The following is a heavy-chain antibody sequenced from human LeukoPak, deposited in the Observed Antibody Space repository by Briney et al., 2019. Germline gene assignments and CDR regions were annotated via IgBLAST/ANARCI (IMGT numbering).Heavy chain of an antibody. D-gene: IGHD3-3*01. Sequence: GGSLRLSCAASGFTFSSYWMPWVRHAPGKGLVWVSRINSDGSSTSYADSVKGRFTISRDNAKNTLYLQMNSLRAEDTAVYYCARVEYTLLEWFKESAEYFQHWGQGTLVTVSS. CDR2: INSDGSST. V-gene: IGHV3-74*01. CDR1: GFTFSSYW. CDR3: ARVEYTLLEWFKESAEYFQH. J-gene: IGHJ1*01.